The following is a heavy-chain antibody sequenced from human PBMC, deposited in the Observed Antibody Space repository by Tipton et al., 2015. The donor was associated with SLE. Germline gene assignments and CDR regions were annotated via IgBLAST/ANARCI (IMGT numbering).Heavy chain of an antibody. D-gene: IGHD6-13*01. CDR3: AGDSSSWYGIDY. CDR1: GYTFSSRG. J-gene: IGHJ4*02. CDR2: IIPILGIA. Sequence: QLVQSGAEVKKPGGSVKVSCKASGYTFSSRGIGWVRQAPGQGLEWMGRIIPILGIANYAQKFQGRVTITADKSTSTAYMELSSLRSEDTAVYYCAGDSSSWYGIDYWGQGTLVTVSS. V-gene: IGHV1-69*09.